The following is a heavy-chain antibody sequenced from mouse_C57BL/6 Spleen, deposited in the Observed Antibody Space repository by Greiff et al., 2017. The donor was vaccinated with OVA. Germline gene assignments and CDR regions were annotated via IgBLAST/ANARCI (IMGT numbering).Heavy chain of an antibody. CDR2: ISYSGST. D-gene: IGHD1-1*01. V-gene: IGHV3-8*01. CDR3: ARHYYYGSSYGAMDY. J-gene: IGHJ4*01. CDR1: GYSITSDY. Sequence: EVMLVESGPGLAKPSQTLSLTCSVTGYSITSDYWNWIRKFPGNKLEYMGYISYSGSTYYNPSLKSRISITRDTSKNQYYLQLNSVTTEDTATYYCARHYYYGSSYGAMDYWGQGTSVTVSS.